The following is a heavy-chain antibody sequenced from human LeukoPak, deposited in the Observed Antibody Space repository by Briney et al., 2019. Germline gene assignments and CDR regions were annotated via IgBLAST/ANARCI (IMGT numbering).Heavy chain of an antibody. V-gene: IGHV5-51*01. CDR1: GYRFTSYW. CDR2: IYPGDSDT. Sequence: GVSLQISSQGSGYRFTSYWIGWVRPMPGKGLEWMGIIYPGDSDTRYSPSFQGQVTISADKSISTAYLQWSSLKASDTAMYYCARLRVEWELNYWGQGTLVTVSS. D-gene: IGHD1-26*01. J-gene: IGHJ4*02. CDR3: ARLRVEWELNY.